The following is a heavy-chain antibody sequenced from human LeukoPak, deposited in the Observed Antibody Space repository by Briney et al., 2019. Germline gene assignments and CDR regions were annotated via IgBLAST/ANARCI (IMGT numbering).Heavy chain of an antibody. CDR1: GGSISSHY. Sequence: PSETLSLTCTVSGGSISSHYWSWIRQPPGKGLEWIGYIYYSGSTNYNPSLKSRVTISVDTSKNQFSPKLSSVTAADTAVYYCATYLGATNETALDYWGQGTLVTVSS. CDR3: ATYLGATNETALDY. V-gene: IGHV4-59*11. D-gene: IGHD1-26*01. CDR2: IYYSGST. J-gene: IGHJ4*02.